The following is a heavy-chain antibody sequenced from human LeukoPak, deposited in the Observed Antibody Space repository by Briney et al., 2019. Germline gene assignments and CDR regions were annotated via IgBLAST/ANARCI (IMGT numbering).Heavy chain of an antibody. CDR3: GTKRWAAAGPIDF. J-gene: IGHJ4*02. Sequence: ASVKVSCKASGYTFTSYGIIWVRQAPGQGLEWMGWISAYNGNTNYAQKLQGRVTLTEDTSRDTGYMEVSSLRSEDTAVYYCGTKRWAAAGPIDFWGQGTLVTVSS. CDR2: ISAYNGNT. D-gene: IGHD6-13*01. V-gene: IGHV1-18*01. CDR1: GYTFTSYG.